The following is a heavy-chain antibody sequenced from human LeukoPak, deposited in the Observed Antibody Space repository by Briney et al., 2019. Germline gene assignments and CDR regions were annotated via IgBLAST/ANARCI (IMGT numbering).Heavy chain of an antibody. V-gene: IGHV3-23*01. CDR3: AKGGGAWAFDI. J-gene: IGHJ3*02. Sequence: GGSLRLSCAASGFAFSGYAMTWVRQAPGKGLEWVSALSHSGGATYYADSVKGRFTISRDNSKNTLYLQVNSLRAEDTAIYYCAKGGGAWAFDIWGQGTMVTVSS. CDR1: GFAFSGYA. D-gene: IGHD4/OR15-4a*01. CDR2: LSHSGGAT.